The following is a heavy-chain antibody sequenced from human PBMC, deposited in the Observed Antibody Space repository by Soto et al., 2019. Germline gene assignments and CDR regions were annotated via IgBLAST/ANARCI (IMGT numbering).Heavy chain of an antibody. CDR2: IWYDGSNK. D-gene: IGHD4-17*01. CDR3: ARVHDDYRDYGDKDDAFDI. J-gene: IGHJ3*02. V-gene: IGHV3-33*01. Sequence: QVQLVESGGGVVQPGRSLRLSCAASGFTFSSYGMHWVRQAPGKGLEWVAVIWYDGSNKYYADSVKGRFTISRDNSKNTLYLQMNSLRAEDTAVYYCARVHDDYRDYGDKDDAFDIWGQGTMVTVSS. CDR1: GFTFSSYG.